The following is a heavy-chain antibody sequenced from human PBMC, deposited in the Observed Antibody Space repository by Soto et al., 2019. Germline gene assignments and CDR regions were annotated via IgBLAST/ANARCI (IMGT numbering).Heavy chain of an antibody. CDR2: ISYDGSNK. D-gene: IGHD6-13*01. V-gene: IGHV3-30*18. Sequence: GGSLRLSCAASGFTFSSYGMHWVRQAPGKGLEWVAVISYDGSNKYYADSVKGRFTISRDNSKNTLYLQMNSLRAEDTAVYYCAKVRIAAALYYYYGMGVWGQGTTVTVSS. J-gene: IGHJ6*02. CDR1: GFTFSSYG. CDR3: AKVRIAAALYYYYGMGV.